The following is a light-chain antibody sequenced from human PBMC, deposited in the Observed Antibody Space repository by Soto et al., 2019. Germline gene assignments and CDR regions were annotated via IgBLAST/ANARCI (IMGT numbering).Light chain of an antibody. CDR1: SSDVGTYNH. CDR3: CSYTTSSTLV. Sequence: QSVLTQHASVSGSPGQSITISCTGASSDVGTYNHVSWYQQHPGKAPQLIIYEVSNRPSGLSNRFSASKSGNTASLTISGLQAEDGADYYCCSYTTSSTLVFGTGTKVTVL. J-gene: IGLJ1*01. CDR2: EVS. V-gene: IGLV2-14*01.